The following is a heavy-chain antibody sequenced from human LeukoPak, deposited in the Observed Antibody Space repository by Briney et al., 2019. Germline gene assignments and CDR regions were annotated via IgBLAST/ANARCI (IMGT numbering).Heavy chain of an antibody. V-gene: IGHV4-31*03. CDR2: IYYSGST. J-gene: IGHJ4*02. CDR1: GGSISSGGYY. CDR3: ARERDAYSVDY. Sequence: SETLSLTCTVSGGSISSGGYYWSWIRQHPGKGLEWIGYIYYSGSTYYSPSLKSRVTISVDTSKNQFSLKLSSVTAADTAVYYCARERDAYSVDYWGQGTLVTVSS. D-gene: IGHD5-24*01.